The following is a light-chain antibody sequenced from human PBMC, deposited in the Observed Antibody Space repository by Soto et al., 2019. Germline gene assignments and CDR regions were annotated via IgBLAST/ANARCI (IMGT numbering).Light chain of an antibody. CDR2: GAS. V-gene: IGKV3-20*01. CDR3: QQYGSSSPII. CDR1: QSVSSSY. Sequence: EIVLTQSPGTLSLSPGERATLSCRASQSVSSSYLAWYQQKPGQAPRLLIYGASSRATGIPDRFSGSGSGTDFTLTLSRLEPEDFAGYYCQQYGSSSPIIFGQGTRLEIK. J-gene: IGKJ5*01.